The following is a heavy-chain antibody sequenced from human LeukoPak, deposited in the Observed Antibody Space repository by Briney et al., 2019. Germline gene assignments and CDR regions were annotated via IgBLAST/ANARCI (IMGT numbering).Heavy chain of an antibody. CDR2: ISSSASTI. Sequence: PGGSLRLSCIVSGFTLSSYEMNWVRQAPGKGLEWVSYISSSASTIYYADSVKGRFTISRDNAKNSLYLQMDSLRAEDTAVYYCAELGITMIGGVWGKGTTVTISS. CDR3: AELGITMIGGV. V-gene: IGHV3-48*03. D-gene: IGHD3-10*02. CDR1: GFTLSSYE. J-gene: IGHJ6*04.